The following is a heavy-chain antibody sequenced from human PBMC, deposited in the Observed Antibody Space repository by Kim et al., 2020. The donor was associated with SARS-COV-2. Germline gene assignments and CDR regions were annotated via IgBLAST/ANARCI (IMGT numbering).Heavy chain of an antibody. J-gene: IGHJ5*02. CDR3: ANYGSRGWFDP. V-gene: IGHV4-59*08. D-gene: IGHD1-26*01. CDR1: GGSISSYY. CDR2: IYYSGST. Sequence: SETLSLTCTVSGGSISSYYWSWIRQPPGKGLEWIGYIYYSGSTNYNPSLKSRVTISVDTSKKQFSLKLSSVTAADTAVYYCANYGSRGWFDPWGQGTLGTVPS.